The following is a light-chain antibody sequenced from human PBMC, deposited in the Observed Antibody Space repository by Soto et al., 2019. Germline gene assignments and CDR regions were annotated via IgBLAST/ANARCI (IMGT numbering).Light chain of an antibody. CDR3: QQSYITPRI. CDR2: AAS. J-gene: IGKJ1*01. CDR1: QSVRDY. V-gene: IGKV1-39*01. Sequence: IQMIQSPFSLFASVGDRVTLTCQASQSVRDYVNWYQQRPGKAPNLLIYAASTLHIGVPSRFSGSGSGTFFTLTINGLQPEDFATYYCQQSYITPRIFGQGTKVEV.